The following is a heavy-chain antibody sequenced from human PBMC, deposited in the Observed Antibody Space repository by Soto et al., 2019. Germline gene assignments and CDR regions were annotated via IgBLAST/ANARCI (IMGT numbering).Heavy chain of an antibody. CDR2: ISGYNGNT. Sequence: QVQLVQSGPEVKKPGASVKVSCKATGYTFRSYGFTWVRQAPGQGLEWMGWISGYNGNTEYAQKLQGRVTMTTDTSTSTVYMELRSLGSADTAVYYCARDRGVVTSGSAYYFDYWGQGTLVTVSS. CDR3: ARDRGVVTSGSAYYFDY. CDR1: GYTFRSYG. V-gene: IGHV1-18*01. J-gene: IGHJ4*02. D-gene: IGHD2-2*01.